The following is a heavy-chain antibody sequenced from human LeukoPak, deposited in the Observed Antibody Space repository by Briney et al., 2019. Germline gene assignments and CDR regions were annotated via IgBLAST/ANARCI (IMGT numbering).Heavy chain of an antibody. CDR2: MSYDGSNK. D-gene: IGHD3-22*01. J-gene: IGHJ5*02. Sequence: PGGSLRLSCAASGFTFSDYGIHWVRQAPGKGLEWVAVMSYDGSNKFYADSVQGRFIISRDNSENTLYLQMNSLRAEDTAVYYCARDFSDYDSSGYHNPWGQGTLVTVSS. V-gene: IGHV3-30*03. CDR1: GFTFSDYG. CDR3: ARDFSDYDSSGYHNP.